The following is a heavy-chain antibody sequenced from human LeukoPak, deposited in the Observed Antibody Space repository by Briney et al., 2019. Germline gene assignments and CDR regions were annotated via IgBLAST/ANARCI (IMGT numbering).Heavy chain of an antibody. CDR2: ISWNSGSI. Sequence: PGGSLRLSCAASGFTFDDYAMHWVRQAPGKGLEWVSGISWNSGSIGYADSVKGRFTISRDNAKNSLYLQMNSLRDEDTGVYYCARRRTPNFDYWGQGTLVTVSS. V-gene: IGHV3-9*01. J-gene: IGHJ4*02. D-gene: IGHD1-14*01. CDR3: ARRRTPNFDY. CDR1: GFTFDDYA.